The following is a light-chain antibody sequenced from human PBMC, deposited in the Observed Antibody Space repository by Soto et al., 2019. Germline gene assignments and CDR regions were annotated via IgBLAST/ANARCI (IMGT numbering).Light chain of an antibody. CDR3: QHRSDWT. CDR2: DAS. Sequence: EIVLTQSPATLSLSPGERATLSCRASQSVSSYLAWYQQKPGQAPRLLIYDASNRATGIPARFSGSVSGTDFTLTISSLEPEDFAVYYCQHRSDWTFGQGTKVEIK. J-gene: IGKJ1*01. V-gene: IGKV3-11*01. CDR1: QSVSSY.